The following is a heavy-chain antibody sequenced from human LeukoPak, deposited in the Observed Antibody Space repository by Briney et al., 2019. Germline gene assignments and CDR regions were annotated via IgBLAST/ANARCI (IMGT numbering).Heavy chain of an antibody. Sequence: GGSLRLSCAASGFTFSDYYMSWIRQAPGKGLEWVSYISSNGSTIYYADTVKGRFTISRDNAKNSLYLQMNSLRAEDTAVYYCARDRYSGSYPLDYWGQGTLVTVSS. CDR1: GFTFSDYY. CDR2: ISSNGSTI. CDR3: ARDRYSGSYPLDY. V-gene: IGHV3-11*01. J-gene: IGHJ4*02. D-gene: IGHD1-26*01.